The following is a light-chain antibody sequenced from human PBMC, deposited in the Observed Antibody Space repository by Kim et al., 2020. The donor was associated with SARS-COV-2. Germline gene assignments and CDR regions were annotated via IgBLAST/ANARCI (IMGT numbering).Light chain of an antibody. CDR1: NIGSKN. CDR2: RDS. Sequence: VSVALAQTARITCGRNNIGSKNVHWYQQKPGQATVLVIYRDSNRPSGIPERFSGSNSGNTATLTISRDQAGDEADYYCQVWDSSTVFGGGTQLTVL. V-gene: IGLV3-9*01. J-gene: IGLJ3*02. CDR3: QVWDSSTV.